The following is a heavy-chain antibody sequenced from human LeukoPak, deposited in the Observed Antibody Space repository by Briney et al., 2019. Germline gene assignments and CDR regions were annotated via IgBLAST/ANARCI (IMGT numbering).Heavy chain of an antibody. Sequence: SETLSLTCTVSGGSISSYYWSCIRQPPGKGLEWIGYIYYSGSTNYNPSLKSRVTISVDTSKNQFSLKLSSVTAADTAVYYCARVGGYYSYYFDYWGQGTLVTVSS. CDR1: GGSISSYY. D-gene: IGHD3-22*01. CDR3: ARVGGYYSYYFDY. J-gene: IGHJ4*02. CDR2: IYYSGST. V-gene: IGHV4-59*01.